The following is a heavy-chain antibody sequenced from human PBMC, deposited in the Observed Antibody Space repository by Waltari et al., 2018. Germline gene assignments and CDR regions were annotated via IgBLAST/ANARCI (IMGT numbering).Heavy chain of an antibody. CDR3: ASIDSSAYYFDY. V-gene: IGHV4-38-2*01. J-gene: IGHJ4*02. CDR1: GYSISSGYY. D-gene: IGHD6-19*01. Sequence: QVQLQESGPGLVKPSETLSLTCAVSGYSISSGYYWGWIRQPPGKGLEWIGSIYHSGSTYYNPSLKSRVTISVDTSKNQCSLKLSSVTAADTAVYYCASIDSSAYYFDYWGQGTLVTVSS. CDR2: IYHSGST.